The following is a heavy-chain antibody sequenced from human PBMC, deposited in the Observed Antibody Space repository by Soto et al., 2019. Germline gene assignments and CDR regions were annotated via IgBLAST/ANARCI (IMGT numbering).Heavy chain of an antibody. CDR2: ISAYNGNT. CDR1: GYTFTSYG. Sequence: ASVKVSCKASGYTFTSYGISWVRQAPGQGLEWMGWISAYNGNTNYAQKLQGGVTMTTDTSTSTAYMELRSLRSDDTAVYYCARVYSKGDFEWFDPWGQGTLVTVSS. CDR3: ARVYSKGDFEWFDP. D-gene: IGHD2-21*02. J-gene: IGHJ5*02. V-gene: IGHV1-18*01.